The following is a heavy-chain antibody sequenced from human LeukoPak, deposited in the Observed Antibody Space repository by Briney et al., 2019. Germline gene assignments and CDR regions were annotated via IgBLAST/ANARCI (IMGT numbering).Heavy chain of an antibody. CDR3: VRSMEKMELVLNWFDP. CDR2: IYYSGST. J-gene: IGHJ5*02. Sequence: SETLSLTCTVSGGSISSSSYYWGWIRQPPGEGLEWIWSIYYSGSTYYNPSLKSRVTISVDTSKNQFSLKLSSVTAPDTAVYYCVRSMEKMELVLNWFDPWGQGTLVTVSS. CDR1: GGSISSSSYY. D-gene: IGHD6-6*01. V-gene: IGHV4-39*01.